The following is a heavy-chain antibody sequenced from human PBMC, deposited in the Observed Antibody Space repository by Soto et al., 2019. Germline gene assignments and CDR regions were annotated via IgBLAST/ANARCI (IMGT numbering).Heavy chain of an antibody. CDR3: ARPTYCSSTHYSPFDY. J-gene: IGHJ4*02. CDR2: VYPDDSDT. D-gene: IGHD2-2*01. V-gene: IGHV5-51*01. Sequence: PGESLKISCKGSGYNFINHWIAWVRQMPGKGLEWMGIVYPDDSDTRYSPSFQGQVTISADKSISTAYLQWSGLEASDTAMYYCARPTYCSSTHYSPFDYWGQGTLVTVSS. CDR1: GYNFINHW.